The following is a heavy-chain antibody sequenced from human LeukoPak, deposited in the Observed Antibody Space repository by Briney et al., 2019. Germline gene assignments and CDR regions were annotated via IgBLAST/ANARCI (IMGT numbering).Heavy chain of an antibody. V-gene: IGHV3-30*14. CDR2: VSIDGHNE. Sequence: PGTSLRLSCAASGFPFSSYAMHWVRQAPGKGLQWVAAVSIDGHNEYYIDSVKGRFTVSRDNSKNTLFLQMNSLRPDDTAFYYCASDAMSAPGDYWGQGTLVSVSS. CDR3: ASDAMSAPGDY. CDR1: GFPFSSYA. D-gene: IGHD2-2*01. J-gene: IGHJ4*02.